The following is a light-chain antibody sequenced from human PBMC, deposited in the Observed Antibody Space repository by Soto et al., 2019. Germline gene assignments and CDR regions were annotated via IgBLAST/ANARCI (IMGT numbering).Light chain of an antibody. CDR1: SRDVTDSDS. CDR3: VSYTNPGTYV. J-gene: IGLJ1*01. V-gene: IGLV2-14*03. CDR2: DFT. Sequence: QSALTQPASVSGSPGQSVTISCAGASRDVTDSDSVSWYQHRPGEAPELKILDFTYRPSGVPNRFSGSLSANTASLTISGLQVEDEGDYYCVSYTNPGTYVFGPGTKVTVL.